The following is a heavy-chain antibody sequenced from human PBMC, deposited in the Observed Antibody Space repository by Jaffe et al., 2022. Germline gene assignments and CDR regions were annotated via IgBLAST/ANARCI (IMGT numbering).Heavy chain of an antibody. D-gene: IGHD2-15*01. V-gene: IGHV3-48*01. J-gene: IGHJ5*02. Sequence: EVQLVESGGGLVQPGGSLRLSCAASGFTFSSYSMNWVRQAPGKGLEWVSYISSSSSTIYYADSVKGRFTISRDNAKNSLYLQMNSLRAEDTAVYYCARDFSWAAPWGQGTLVTVSS. CDR2: ISSSSSTI. CDR3: ARDFSWAAP. CDR1: GFTFSSYS.